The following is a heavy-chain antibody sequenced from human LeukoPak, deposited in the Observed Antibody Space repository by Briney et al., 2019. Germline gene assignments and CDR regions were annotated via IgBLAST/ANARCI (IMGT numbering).Heavy chain of an antibody. V-gene: IGHV1-46*01. D-gene: IGHD4-11*01. J-gene: IGHJ5*02. CDR3: ARGGPNDYSNYNWFDP. CDR1: GYTFTSYY. Sequence: GASVKVSCKASGYTFTSYYMHWVRQAPGQGLEWMGIINPSGGSTSYAQKFQGRVTMTRDMSTSTVYVELSSLRSEDTAVYYCARGGPNDYSNYNWFDPWGQGTLVTVSS. CDR2: INPSGGST.